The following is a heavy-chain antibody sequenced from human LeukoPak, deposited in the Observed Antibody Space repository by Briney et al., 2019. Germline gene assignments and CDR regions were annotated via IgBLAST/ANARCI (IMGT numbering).Heavy chain of an antibody. CDR1: GFTFSSYA. CDR2: ISGSGGST. CDR3: AEGARVLGIAPLHPFDY. D-gene: IGHD6-13*01. J-gene: IGHJ4*02. Sequence: PGGSLRLSCAASGFTFSSYAMSWVRQAPGKGLEWVSAISGSGGSTYYADSVKGRFTISRDNSKNTLYLQMNSLRAEDTAVYYCAEGARVLGIAPLHPFDYWGQGTLVTVSS. V-gene: IGHV3-23*01.